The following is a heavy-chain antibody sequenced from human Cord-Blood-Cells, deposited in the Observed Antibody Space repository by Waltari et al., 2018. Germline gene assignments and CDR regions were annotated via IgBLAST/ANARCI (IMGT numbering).Heavy chain of an antibody. Sequence: EVQLVESGGGLVQPGGSLRLSCAASGFTFSSYSMNCVRQAPGKGLGWVSYLGSSSSTIYYADSVKGRFTSSRDNAKNSLYLQMNSLRAEDTAVYYCARDLSAVIAAAGEFDYWGQGTLVTVSS. D-gene: IGHD6-13*01. J-gene: IGHJ4*02. CDR3: ARDLSAVIAAAGEFDY. CDR2: LGSSSSTI. V-gene: IGHV3-48*01. CDR1: GFTFSSYS.